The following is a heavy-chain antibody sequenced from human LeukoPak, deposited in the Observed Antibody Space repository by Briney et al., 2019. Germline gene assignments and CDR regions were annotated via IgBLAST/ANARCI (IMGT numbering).Heavy chain of an antibody. CDR3: AREFSRPFRDEYNTPTY. Sequence: ASVKVSCKASGYTFTGYYIHWVRQAPGQGLEWMGWINPNSGGTTYAQKFQGRVTMTTDTSIATAYMELTRLRSDDTAVYYCAREFSRPFRDEYNTPTYWGQGTLVTVSS. V-gene: IGHV1-2*02. D-gene: IGHD5-24*01. J-gene: IGHJ4*02. CDR2: INPNSGGT. CDR1: GYTFTGYY.